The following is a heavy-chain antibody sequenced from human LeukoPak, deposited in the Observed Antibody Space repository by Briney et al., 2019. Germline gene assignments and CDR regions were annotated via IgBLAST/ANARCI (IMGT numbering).Heavy chain of an antibody. CDR2: IHTSGST. D-gene: IGHD6-6*01. CDR3: ARDLDSSSSVDY. Sequence: PSETLSLTCTVSGVSISSYYWSWIRQPAGKGLEWIGRIHTSGSTNYNPSLKSRVTMSVDTSKNQFSLKLSSVTAADTAVYFCARDLDSSSSVDYWGQGTLVTVSS. J-gene: IGHJ4*02. V-gene: IGHV4-4*07. CDR1: GVSISSYY.